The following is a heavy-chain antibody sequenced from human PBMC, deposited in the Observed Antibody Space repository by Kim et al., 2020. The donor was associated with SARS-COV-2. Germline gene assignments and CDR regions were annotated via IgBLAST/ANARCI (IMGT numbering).Heavy chain of an antibody. D-gene: IGHD2-21*02. Sequence: WSDDYAVSVQGRITINPDTPKNQFSLQLNSVTPEDTAVYYCARGTAFAFNTWGQGTMVIVSS. J-gene: IGHJ3*02. V-gene: IGHV6-1*01. CDR2: WSD. CDR3: ARGTAFAFNT.